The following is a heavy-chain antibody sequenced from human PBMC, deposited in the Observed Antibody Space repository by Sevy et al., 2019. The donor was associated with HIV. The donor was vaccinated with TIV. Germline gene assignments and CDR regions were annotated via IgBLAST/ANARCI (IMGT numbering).Heavy chain of an antibody. Sequence: SETLSLTCSVSGGSISSYFWTWVRQSPGKGLEWIGNIYFTGNTDYSPSLKSLVTLSLDTSKSQFSLTLTSVTAADTAIYFCARDSTTRPRVLDYWGQGTLVTVSS. J-gene: IGHJ4*02. V-gene: IGHV4-59*01. CDR3: ARDSTTRPRVLDY. CDR2: IYFTGNT. CDR1: GGSISSYF. D-gene: IGHD1-1*01.